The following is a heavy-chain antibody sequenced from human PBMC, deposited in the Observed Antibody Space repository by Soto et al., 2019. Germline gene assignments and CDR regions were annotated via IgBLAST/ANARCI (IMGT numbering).Heavy chain of an antibody. J-gene: IGHJ6*02. Sequence: QVQLVQAGAEVKKPGSSVKVSCKASGGTFSSYAISWVRQAPGQGLEWLGGIIPIFGTANYAQKFQGRVTIIADASTSTAYMELSSLRSEDTAVYYCARSVSFRYQLLKRGMDVWGQGSTVTVSS. CDR3: ARSVSFRYQLLKRGMDV. CDR1: GGTFSSYA. D-gene: IGHD2-2*01. V-gene: IGHV1-69*01. CDR2: IIPIFGTA.